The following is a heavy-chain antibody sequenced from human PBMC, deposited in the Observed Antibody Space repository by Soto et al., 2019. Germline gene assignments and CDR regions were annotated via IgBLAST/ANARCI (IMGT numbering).Heavy chain of an antibody. Sequence: EVQLVESGGGLVKPGGSLRLSCAASGFTFSNAWMSWVRQAPGKGLEWVGRIKSKTDGGTTDYAAPVKVRFTISRDDSKNTLYLQMNSLKTQDTAVYYCTTDRYYFWSGYQVGFDYWGQGTLVTVSS. CDR1: GFTFSNAW. CDR3: TTDRYYFWSGYQVGFDY. J-gene: IGHJ4*02. D-gene: IGHD3-3*01. CDR2: IKSKTDGGTT. V-gene: IGHV3-15*01.